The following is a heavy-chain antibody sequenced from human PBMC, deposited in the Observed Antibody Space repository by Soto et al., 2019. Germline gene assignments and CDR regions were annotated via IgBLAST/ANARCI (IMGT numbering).Heavy chain of an antibody. Sequence: PSETLSLTCTVSGGSISSSSHYWGWIRQPPGKGLEWIGSIYTSGSTNYNPSLKSRVTMSVDTSKNQFSLKLSSVTAADTAVYYCASETYYYDSSGYYYDYFDYWCQGTLVTVSS. V-gene: IGHV4-39*07. CDR1: GGSISSSSHY. CDR3: ASETYYYDSSGYYYDYFDY. CDR2: IYTSGST. D-gene: IGHD3-22*01. J-gene: IGHJ4*02.